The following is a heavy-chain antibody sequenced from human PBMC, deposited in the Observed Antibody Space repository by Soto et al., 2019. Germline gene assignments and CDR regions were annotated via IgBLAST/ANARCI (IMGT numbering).Heavy chain of an antibody. J-gene: IGHJ6*02. CDR1: GFTFSSYS. CDR3: ARDNGDYYYYGMDV. D-gene: IGHD3-10*01. Sequence: PGGSLRLSCAASGFTFSSYSMNWVRQAPGKGLEWVSYISSSSTIYYADSVKGRFTISRDNAKNSLYLQMNSLRDEDTAVYYCARDNGDYYYYGMDVWGQGTTVTVSS. CDR2: ISSSSTI. V-gene: IGHV3-48*02.